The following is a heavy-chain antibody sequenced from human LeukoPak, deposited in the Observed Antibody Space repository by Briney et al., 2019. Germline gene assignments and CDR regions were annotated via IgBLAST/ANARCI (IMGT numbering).Heavy chain of an antibody. D-gene: IGHD7-27*01. CDR3: VRTPPNWGADY. Sequence: ASVKVSCKASGYTFTSYDINWVRQATGQGLEWMGWMSPKSGNTGYAQKFQGRVTMTSNTAISTAYMELSSLRSEDTAVYYCVRTPPNWGADYWGQGTLVTVSS. V-gene: IGHV1-8*01. CDR1: GYTFTSYD. J-gene: IGHJ4*02. CDR2: MSPKSGNT.